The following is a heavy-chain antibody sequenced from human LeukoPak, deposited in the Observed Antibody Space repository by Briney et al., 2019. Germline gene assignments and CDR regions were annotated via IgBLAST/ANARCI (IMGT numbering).Heavy chain of an antibody. CDR2: INADGSGT. V-gene: IGHV3-74*01. D-gene: IGHD2-2*01. Sequence: PGGSLRLSCAASGFTFSSHWMHWVRQAPEKGLVGVAHINADGSGTYYAASVKGRLTIPRDNAKNTLYLQMHSLTAEDTAVYYCVRGALRDCSYTSCSRGNWFDPWGQGTLVTVSS. J-gene: IGHJ5*02. CDR3: VRGALRDCSYTSCSRGNWFDP. CDR1: GFTFSSHW.